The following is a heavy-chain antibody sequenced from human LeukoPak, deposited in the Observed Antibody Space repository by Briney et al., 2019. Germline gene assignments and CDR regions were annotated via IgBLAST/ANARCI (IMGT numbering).Heavy chain of an antibody. CDR1: GGSISSRSDY. CDR2: IYYSGST. Sequence: SETLSLTCSVSGGSISSRSDYGCWSRQPPGEGLNWIGSIYYSGSTYYNPSLKSRVTISVDTSKNQFSLKLSSVTAADTAVYYCARCWDYYGSGSYPHYWGHGTLVTVSS. V-gene: IGHV4-39*07. J-gene: IGHJ4*01. CDR3: ARCWDYYGSGSYPHY. D-gene: IGHD3-10*01.